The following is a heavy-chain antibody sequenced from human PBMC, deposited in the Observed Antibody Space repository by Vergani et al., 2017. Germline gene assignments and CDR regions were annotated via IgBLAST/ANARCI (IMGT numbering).Heavy chain of an antibody. CDR3: AKHLVWQWLEGYFDY. V-gene: IGHV3-23*01. J-gene: IGHJ4*02. D-gene: IGHD6-19*01. CDR1: GFTFSSYA. CDR2: ISGSGGST. Sequence: EVQLLESGGGLVQPGGSLRLSCAASGFTFSSYAMRWVRQAPGKGLEWVSAISGSGGSTYYADSVKGRFTISRDNSKNTLYLQMNSLRAEDTAVYYYAKHLVWQWLEGYFDYWSQGTLVTSSS.